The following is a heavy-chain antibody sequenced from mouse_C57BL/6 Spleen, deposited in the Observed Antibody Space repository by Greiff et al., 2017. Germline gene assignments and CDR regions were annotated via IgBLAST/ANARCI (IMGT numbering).Heavy chain of an antibody. J-gene: IGHJ3*01. D-gene: IGHD2-4*01. Sequence: VQLQQSGPELVKPGASVKMSCKASGYTFTSYWITWVKQRPGQGLEWIGDIYPGSGSTNYNEKFKSKATLTVDTSSSTAYMQLSSLTSEDSAVYYCARSGDYPWFAYWGQGTLVTVSA. V-gene: IGHV1-55*01. CDR2: IYPGSGST. CDR1: GYTFTSYW. CDR3: ARSGDYPWFAY.